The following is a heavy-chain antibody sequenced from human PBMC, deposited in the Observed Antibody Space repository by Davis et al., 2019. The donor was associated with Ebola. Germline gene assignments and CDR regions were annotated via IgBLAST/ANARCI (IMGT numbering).Heavy chain of an antibody. V-gene: IGHV4-59*01. CDR2: IYYSGST. Sequence: PSETLSLTCTVSGGSISSYYWSWIRQPPGKGLEWIGYIYYSGSTNYNPSLKSRVTISVDTSKNQFSLKLSSVTAADTAVYYCARDEGEYSSGWYSFDYWGQGTLVTVSS. CDR3: ARDEGEYSSGWYSFDY. CDR1: GGSISSYY. J-gene: IGHJ4*02. D-gene: IGHD6-19*01.